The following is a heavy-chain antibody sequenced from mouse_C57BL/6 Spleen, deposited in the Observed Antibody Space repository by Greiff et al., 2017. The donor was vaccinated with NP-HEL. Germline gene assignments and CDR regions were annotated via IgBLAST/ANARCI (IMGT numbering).Heavy chain of an antibody. D-gene: IGHD1-1*01. J-gene: IGHJ4*01. Sequence: EVQLQQSGPELVKPGASVKISCKASGYTFTDYYMNWVKQSPGKSLEWIGDINPNNGGTSYNQKFKGKATLTVDKSSSTAYMELRSLTSEDSAVYYCARNYCGSSYVRAMDDWGKGTSVTVAS. V-gene: IGHV1-26*01. CDR1: GYTFTDYY. CDR3: ARNYCGSSYVRAMDD. CDR2: INPNNGGT.